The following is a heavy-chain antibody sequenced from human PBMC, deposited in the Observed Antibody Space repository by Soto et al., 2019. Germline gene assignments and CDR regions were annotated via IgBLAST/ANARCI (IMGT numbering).Heavy chain of an antibody. CDR1: GGSISSYY. J-gene: IGHJ6*02. CDR2: IYYSGST. D-gene: IGHD4-4*01. CDR3: ARDIGNYYYYYGMDV. Sequence: PSETLSLTCTVSGGSISSYYWSWIRQPPGKGLEWIGYIYYSGSTNYNPSLKSRVTISVDTSKNQFSLKLSSVTAADTAVYYCARDIGNYYYYYGMDVWGQGTKVTVSS. V-gene: IGHV4-59*01.